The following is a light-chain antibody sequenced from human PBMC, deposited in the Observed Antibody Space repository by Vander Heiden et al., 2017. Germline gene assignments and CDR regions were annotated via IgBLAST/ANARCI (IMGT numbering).Light chain of an antibody. V-gene: IGKV1-5*03. J-gene: IGKJ2*01. CDR2: KAS. CDR1: QSISSW. Sequence: DIPMTQSPSTLSASVGDRVNITCRASQSISSWLAWYQQKPGKAPKLLIYKASSLESGVPSRFSGSGSGTEFTLTISSLQPDDFATYYCQQYNSYSGTFGQGTKLEIK. CDR3: QQYNSYSGT.